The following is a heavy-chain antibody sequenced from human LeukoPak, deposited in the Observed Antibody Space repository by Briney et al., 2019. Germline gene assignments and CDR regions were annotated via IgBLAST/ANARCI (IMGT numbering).Heavy chain of an antibody. J-gene: IGHJ6*03. Sequence: SVKVSCKASGGTFSSYAISWVRQAPGQGLEWMGGIIPIFGTANYAQKFQGRVTITADESTNTAYMELSSLRSEDTAVYYCARSLSIFGVVTTPAPYYYYYYMDVWGKGTTVTVSS. D-gene: IGHD3-3*01. CDR1: GGTFSSYA. CDR3: ARSLSIFGVVTTPAPYYYYYYMDV. CDR2: IIPIFGTA. V-gene: IGHV1-69*13.